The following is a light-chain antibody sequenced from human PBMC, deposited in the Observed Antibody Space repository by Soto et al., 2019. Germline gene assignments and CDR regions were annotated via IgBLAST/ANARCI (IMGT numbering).Light chain of an antibody. J-gene: IGKJ1*01. CDR2: GAS. CDR3: HHFGSLPET. Sequence: EIVMTQSPDTLSVSPGERATLSCRASHIVSSNLAWYQHKAGQAPRLLIYGASTRATGIPARFSGSGSGTEFSLTISSLQSEDFAVYYCHHFGSLPETFGQGTNVE. V-gene: IGKV3-15*01. CDR1: HIVSSN.